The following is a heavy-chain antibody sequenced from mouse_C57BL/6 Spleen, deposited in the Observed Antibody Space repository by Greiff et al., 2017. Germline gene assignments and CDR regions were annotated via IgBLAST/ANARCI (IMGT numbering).Heavy chain of an antibody. CDR3: AREPYSNSYFDY. V-gene: IGHV1-55*01. CDR2: IYPGSGST. J-gene: IGHJ2*01. D-gene: IGHD2-5*01. Sequence: QVQLKQPGAELVKPGASVKMSCKASGYTFTSYWITWVKQRPGQGLEWIGDIYPGSGSTNYNEKFKSKATLTVDTSSSTAYMQLSSLTSEDSAVYYCAREPYSNSYFDYWGQGTTLTVSS. CDR1: GYTFTSYW.